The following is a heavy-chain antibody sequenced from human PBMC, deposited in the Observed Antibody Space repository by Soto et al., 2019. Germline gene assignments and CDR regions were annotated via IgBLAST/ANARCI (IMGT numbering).Heavy chain of an antibody. V-gene: IGHV3-7*02. CDR1: GFTLNNDW. CDR2: INHDGSEK. CDR3: SRAFGNPKMRLDS. J-gene: IGHJ5*01. Sequence: GRSLRLSCAASGFTLNNDWVTWVRQAPGKGLGWVANINHDGSEKYYVDSVKGRFTISRDNTKNSLYLQMNSLRAEDTAFYYFSRAFGNPKMRLDSWGPGLPVTVSS. D-gene: IGHD3-3*01.